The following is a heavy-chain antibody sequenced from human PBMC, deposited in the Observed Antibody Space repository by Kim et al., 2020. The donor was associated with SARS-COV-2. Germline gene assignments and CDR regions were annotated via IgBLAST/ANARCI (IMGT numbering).Heavy chain of an antibody. V-gene: IGHV1-46*01. J-gene: IGHJ4*02. Sequence: ASVKVSCKASGYTFTSYYMHWVRQAPGQGLEWMGIINPSGGSTSYAQKFQGRVTMTRDTSTSTVYMELSSLRSEDTAVYYCARDFYGSGSYYPSGYWGQGTLVTVSS. CDR3: ARDFYGSGSYYPSGY. CDR1: GYTFTSYY. D-gene: IGHD3-10*01. CDR2: INPSGGST.